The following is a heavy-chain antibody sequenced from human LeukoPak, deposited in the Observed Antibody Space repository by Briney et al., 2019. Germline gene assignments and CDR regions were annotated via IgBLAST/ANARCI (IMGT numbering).Heavy chain of an antibody. CDR1: GFTFSSYS. J-gene: IGHJ4*02. Sequence: PGGSLRLSCAASGFTFSSYSMNWVRQAPGKGLEWVSSISSSSSYIYYAGSVKGRFTISRDNAKNSLYLQMNSLRAEDTAVYYCARDSAWSDDYWGQGTLVTVSS. CDR3: ARDSAWSDDY. V-gene: IGHV3-21*01. CDR2: ISSSSSYI.